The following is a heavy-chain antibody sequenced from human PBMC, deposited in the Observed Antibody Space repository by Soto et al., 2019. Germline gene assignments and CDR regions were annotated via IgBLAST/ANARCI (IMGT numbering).Heavy chain of an antibody. J-gene: IGHJ5*02. Sequence: QVQLVESGGGVVQPGRSLRLSCAASGFTFSSYGMHWVRQAPGKGLEWVAVIWYDGSNKYYADSVKGRFTTSRDNSKNTLYLQMNSLRAEDTAVYYCARGSGYNWFDPWGQGTLVTVSS. CDR2: IWYDGSNK. V-gene: IGHV3-33*01. CDR1: GFTFSSYG. CDR3: ARGSGYNWFDP.